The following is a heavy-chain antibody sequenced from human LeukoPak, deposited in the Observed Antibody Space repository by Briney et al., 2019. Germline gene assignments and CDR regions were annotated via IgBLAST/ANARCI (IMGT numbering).Heavy chain of an antibody. CDR2: ISSSSKTI. Sequence: GGSLRHSCAASGFTFSSYSMNWVRQAPGKGLEWVSYISSSSKTIYYADSVKGRFTISRDNAKNSLYLQMNSLRAEDTAVYYCARVGAPENYYMDVWGKGTTVTVSS. D-gene: IGHD1-26*01. CDR1: GFTFSSYS. V-gene: IGHV3-48*01. J-gene: IGHJ6*03. CDR3: ARVGAPENYYMDV.